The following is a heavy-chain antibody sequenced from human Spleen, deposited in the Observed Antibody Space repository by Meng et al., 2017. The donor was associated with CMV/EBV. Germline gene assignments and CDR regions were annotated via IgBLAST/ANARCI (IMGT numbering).Heavy chain of an antibody. CDR2: INPNSSGT. CDR3: ARKRWRGYYGMDV. Sequence: ASVKVSCKASGYTFTGYYMHWVRQAPGQGLEWMGWINPNSSGTNYAQKFQGRVTMTRDTSISTAYMELSRLRSDDTAVYYCARKRWRGYYGMDVWGQGTTVTVSS. J-gene: IGHJ6*02. V-gene: IGHV1-2*02. CDR1: GYTFTGYY. D-gene: IGHD1-26*01.